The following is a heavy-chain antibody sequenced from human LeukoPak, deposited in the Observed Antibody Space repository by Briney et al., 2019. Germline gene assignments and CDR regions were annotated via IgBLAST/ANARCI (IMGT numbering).Heavy chain of an antibody. CDR2: IYYSGST. V-gene: IGHV4-61*01. D-gene: IGHD6-13*01. J-gene: IGHJ6*04. CDR1: GGSVSSGSCY. Sequence: SETLSLTCTVSGGSVSSGSCYWSWIRQPPGKGLEWIGYIYYSGSTNYNPSLKSRVTISVDTSKNQFSLKLSSVTAADTAVYYCARVRARGSSWYLVYYYYGMDVWGKGTTVTVSS. CDR3: ARVRARGSSWYLVYYYYGMDV.